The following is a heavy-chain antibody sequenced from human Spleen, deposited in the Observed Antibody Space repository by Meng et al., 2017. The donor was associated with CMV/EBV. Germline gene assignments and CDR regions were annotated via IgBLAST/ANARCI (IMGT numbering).Heavy chain of an antibody. J-gene: IGHJ4*02. CDR1: GFTFSFST. D-gene: IGHD6-13*01. CDR2: ISYDGSNK. Sequence: GGSLRLSCVASGFTFSFSTMHWVRQAPGKGLEWLTNISYDGSNKYYADSVKGRFTISRDNSKNTLYLQMNSLRVEDTAVYYCAKAFSSSWYREYYDSWGQGTLVTVSS. V-gene: IGHV3-30*04. CDR3: AKAFSSSWYREYYDS.